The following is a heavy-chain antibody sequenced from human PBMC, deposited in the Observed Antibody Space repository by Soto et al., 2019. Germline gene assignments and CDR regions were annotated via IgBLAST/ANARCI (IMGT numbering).Heavy chain of an antibody. CDR3: ARGTSTTMAYGMDV. V-gene: IGHV4-34*01. CDR2: INHSGST. CDR1: GGSFSGYY. D-gene: IGHD3-10*01. Sequence: SETLSLTCAVYGGSFSGYYWSWIRQPPGKGLEWIGEINHSGSTNYNPSLKSRVTISVDTSKNQFSLKLSSVTAADTAVYYCARGTSTTMAYGMDVWGKGTTVTVSS. J-gene: IGHJ6*04.